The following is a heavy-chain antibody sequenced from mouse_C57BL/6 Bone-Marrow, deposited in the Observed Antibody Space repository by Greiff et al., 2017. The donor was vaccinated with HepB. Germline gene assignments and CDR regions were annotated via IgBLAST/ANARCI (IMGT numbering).Heavy chain of an antibody. CDR2: IYPRSGNT. D-gene: IGHD2-5*01. V-gene: IGHV1-81*01. Sequence: VQLVESGAELARPGASVKLSCKASGYTFTSYGISWVKQRTGQGLEWIGEIYPRSGNTYYNEKFKGKATLTADKSSSTAYMELRSLTSEDSAVYFCASKNYSNYGENYFDYWGQGTTLTVSS. CDR3: ASKNYSNYGENYFDY. CDR1: GYTFTSYG. J-gene: IGHJ2*01.